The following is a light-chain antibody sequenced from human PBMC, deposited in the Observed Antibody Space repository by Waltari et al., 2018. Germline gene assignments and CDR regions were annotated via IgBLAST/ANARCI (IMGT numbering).Light chain of an antibody. CDR2: WAS. Sequence: DIVMTQSPDSLAVSLGARATINCKSRQSVFFSPNSKNYLAWYQQKPGQPPKLLIYWASTRESGVPDRFSGSGSGTDFTLTISSLQAEDVAVYYCQQFYTTPPTFGQGTKVEIK. CDR3: QQFYTTPPT. V-gene: IGKV4-1*01. J-gene: IGKJ1*01. CDR1: QSVFFSPNSKNY.